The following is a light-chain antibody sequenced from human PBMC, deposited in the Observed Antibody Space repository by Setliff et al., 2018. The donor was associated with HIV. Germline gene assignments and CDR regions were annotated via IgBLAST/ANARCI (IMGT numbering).Light chain of an antibody. CDR1: SSDVGSYNY. J-gene: IGLJ1*01. CDR3: CSYAGSYPSYV. CDR2: DVS. Sequence: QSVLTQPRSVSGSPGQSVTISCTGTSSDVGSYNYVSWYQQYPGKAPKLMIYDVSERPSGVPDRFSGSKSGNTASLTISGLQAEDDADYYCCSYAGSYPSYVFGTGTKVTVL. V-gene: IGLV2-11*01.